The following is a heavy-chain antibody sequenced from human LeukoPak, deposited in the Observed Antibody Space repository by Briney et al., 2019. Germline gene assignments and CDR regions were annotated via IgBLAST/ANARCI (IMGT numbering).Heavy chain of an antibody. Sequence: GGSLRLSCAASGFTFSSHGMNWVRQAPGKGLEWVSGSSSIGGRTYYADSVKGRFTVTRDNSRNTLHLQMNSLTVEDTGVYYCAKDDAWGRFYHWGQGTLVTVSS. J-gene: IGHJ1*01. V-gene: IGHV3-23*01. CDR2: SSSIGGRT. D-gene: IGHD3-16*01. CDR1: GFTFSSHG. CDR3: AKDDAWGRFYH.